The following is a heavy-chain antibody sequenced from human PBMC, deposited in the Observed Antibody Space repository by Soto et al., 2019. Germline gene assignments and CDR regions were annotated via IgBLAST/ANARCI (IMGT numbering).Heavy chain of an antibody. V-gene: IGHV3-23*01. Sequence: GGSLRLSCAASGFTFSSYAMSWVRQAPGKGLEWVSAISGSGGSTYYADSVKGRFTISRDNSKNTLYLRMNSLRAEDTAVYYCARDPGLWFGEPTELLDIWGQGTMVIVSS. CDR1: GFTFSSYA. CDR2: ISGSGGST. J-gene: IGHJ3*02. D-gene: IGHD3-10*01. CDR3: ARDPGLWFGEPTELLDI.